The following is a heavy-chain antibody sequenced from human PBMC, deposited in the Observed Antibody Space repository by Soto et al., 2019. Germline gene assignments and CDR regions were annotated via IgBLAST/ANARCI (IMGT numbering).Heavy chain of an antibody. J-gene: IGHJ6*02. CDR1: VGTFSCNA. CDR3: ARSRAAAPPRVGMDV. V-gene: IGHV1-69*13. D-gene: IGHD6-13*01. CDR2: IIPFFHAP. Sequence: VASVTVSCKASVGTFSCNAISWGLQAPGQGLEWMGGIIPFFHAPNYAQKFQGRVTITADESTSIVFMEMSSLRVEDTAVYYCARSRAAAPPRVGMDVWGQGTTVTVSS.